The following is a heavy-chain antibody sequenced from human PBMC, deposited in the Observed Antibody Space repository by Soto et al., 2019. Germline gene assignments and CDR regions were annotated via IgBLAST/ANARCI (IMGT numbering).Heavy chain of an antibody. CDR3: ARWRSSTYYYYGMDV. CDR2: IWYDGSNK. Sequence: GGSLRLSCAASGFTFSSYGMHWVRQAPGKGLEWVAVIWYDGSNKYYADSVKGRFTISRDNSKNALYLQMNSLRAEDTAVYCCARWRSSTYYYYGMDVWGQGTTVTVSS. CDR1: GFTFSSYG. D-gene: IGHD1-26*01. J-gene: IGHJ6*02. V-gene: IGHV3-33*01.